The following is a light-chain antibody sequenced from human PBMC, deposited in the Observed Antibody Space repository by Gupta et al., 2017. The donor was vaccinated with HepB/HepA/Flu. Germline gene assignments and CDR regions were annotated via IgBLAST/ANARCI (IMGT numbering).Light chain of an antibody. CDR1: QNINSN. CDR2: GVS. V-gene: IGKV3-15*01. Sequence: EIVMTQSPATLSMSPGERATLSCRASQNINSNLAWYQQKPGQAPRLLIYGVSTRATGIPARFSGSGSGTEFTLTISGLQSEDFAVYYCQQSDKWPTWTFGPGTKVEIK. J-gene: IGKJ1*01. CDR3: QQSDKWPTWT.